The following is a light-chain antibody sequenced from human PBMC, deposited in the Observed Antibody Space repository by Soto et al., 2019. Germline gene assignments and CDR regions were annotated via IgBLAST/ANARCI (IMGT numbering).Light chain of an antibody. V-gene: IGKV4-1*01. Sequence: DIVMTQSPDCLAVSLGERATINCKSSQSVLYSSDNKNYLAWYQQKPGQPPKLLIYWASARESGVPYRFSGSGSWPDFTLTISSLQAEDVAFYYSQQYYSTCPTFGQGTKVEIK. J-gene: IGKJ1*01. CDR1: QSVLYSSDNKNY. CDR2: WAS. CDR3: QQYYSTCPT.